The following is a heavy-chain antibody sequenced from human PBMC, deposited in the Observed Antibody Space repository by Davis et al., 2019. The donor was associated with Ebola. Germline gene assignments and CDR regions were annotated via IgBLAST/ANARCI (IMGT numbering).Heavy chain of an antibody. CDR3: ARRGTGWFDP. D-gene: IGHD3-16*01. CDR1: GYTFTGYY. Sequence: ASVKVSCKASGYTFTGYYMHWVRQAPGQGLEWMGWISAYNGNTNYAQKLQGRVTMTTDTSTSTAYMELRSLRSDDTAVYYCARRGTGWFDPWGQGTLVTVSS. CDR2: ISAYNGNT. J-gene: IGHJ5*02. V-gene: IGHV1-18*04.